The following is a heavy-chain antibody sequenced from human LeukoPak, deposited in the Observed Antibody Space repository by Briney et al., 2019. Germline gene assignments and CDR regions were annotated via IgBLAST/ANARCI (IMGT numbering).Heavy chain of an antibody. Sequence: GASVKVSCKASGGTFSTYTISWVRQAPGQGPEWVGGIIPILGTTNYAQKFQGRVTMTRDTSISTAYMELSRLRSDDTAVYYCARDYSLAAADAFDIWGQGTMVTVSS. CDR2: IIPILGTT. CDR3: ARDYSLAAADAFDI. CDR1: GGTFSTYT. D-gene: IGHD6-13*01. J-gene: IGHJ3*02. V-gene: IGHV1-69*16.